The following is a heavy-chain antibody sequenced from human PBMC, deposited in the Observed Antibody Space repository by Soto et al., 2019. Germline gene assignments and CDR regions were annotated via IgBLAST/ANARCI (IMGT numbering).Heavy chain of an antibody. CDR3: AGHVDTPMVTALPYFDY. Sequence: GGSLRLSCAASGFTFSDYYMSWIRQAPGKGLEWVSYISSSGSTIYYADSAKGRFTISRDNAKNSLYLQMNSLRAEDTAVYYCAGHVDTPMVTALPYFDYWGQGTLVTAPQ. V-gene: IGHV3-11*01. J-gene: IGHJ4*02. CDR1: GFTFSDYY. CDR2: ISSSGSTI. D-gene: IGHD5-18*01.